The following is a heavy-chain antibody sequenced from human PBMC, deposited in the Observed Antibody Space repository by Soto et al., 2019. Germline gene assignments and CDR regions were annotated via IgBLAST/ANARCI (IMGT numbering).Heavy chain of an antibody. J-gene: IGHJ4*02. CDR2: ISSSGSTI. CDR1: GFTFSSYE. Sequence: GGSLRLSCAASGFTFSSYEMNWVRQAPGKGLEWVSYISSSGSTIYYADSVKGRFTISRDNAKNSLYLQMNSLRAEDTAVYYCARVTSSSSDKGPFDYWGQGTLVTVSS. CDR3: ARVTSSSSDKGPFDY. V-gene: IGHV3-48*03. D-gene: IGHD6-6*01.